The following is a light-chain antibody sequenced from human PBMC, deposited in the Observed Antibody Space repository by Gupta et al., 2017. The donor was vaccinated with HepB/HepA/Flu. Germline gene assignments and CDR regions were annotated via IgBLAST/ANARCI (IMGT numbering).Light chain of an antibody. V-gene: IGLV3-1*01. CDR1: TLGDKS. CDR2: KDN. CDR3: QAGDTNSYV. J-gene: IGLJ1*01. Sequence: SSAVTQPPSVSVSPGQTASITCSGDTLGDKSVCLYQQKPGQSPLLVIYKDNSRTSETPERCSGSKSGTTATLTIRGTQTWDEDDYDCQAGDTNSYVFGTGTKFTVL.